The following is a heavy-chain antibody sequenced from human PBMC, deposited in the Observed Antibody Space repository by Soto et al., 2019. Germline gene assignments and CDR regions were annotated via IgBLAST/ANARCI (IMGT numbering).Heavy chain of an antibody. D-gene: IGHD2-2*02. CDR2: ISYDGSEK. V-gene: IGHV3-30*18. CDR3: AKSPNFYCSSPNCYKYYFDH. CDR1: GFTFNTYG. J-gene: IGHJ4*02. Sequence: GGSLRLSCAASGFTFNTYGMHWVRQAPGKGLEWVAVISYDGSEKYYVDSVKGRFTISKDNSKNTLYLQMNSLRPEDTAVYYCAKSPNFYCSSPNCYKYYFDHWGQGTRVTVSS.